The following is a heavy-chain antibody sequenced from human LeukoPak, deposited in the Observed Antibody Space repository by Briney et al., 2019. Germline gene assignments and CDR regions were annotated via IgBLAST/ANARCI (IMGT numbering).Heavy chain of an antibody. J-gene: IGHJ1*01. Sequence: ASVKVSCKVSGYTLTELSIHWVRQAPGKGLEWMGGFDPEDAERIHAQRLQGRVTVTEDPSTDTAYMELSGLRSEDTAVYYCATDKRQYNILTAYFKAEYFQYWGQGTLVTVSA. V-gene: IGHV1-24*01. CDR3: ATDKRQYNILTAYFKAEYFQY. D-gene: IGHD3-9*01. CDR1: GYTLTELS. CDR2: FDPEDAER.